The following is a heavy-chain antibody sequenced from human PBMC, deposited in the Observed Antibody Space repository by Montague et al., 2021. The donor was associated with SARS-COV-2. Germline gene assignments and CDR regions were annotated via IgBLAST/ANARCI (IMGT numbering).Heavy chain of an antibody. V-gene: IGHV4-59*01. J-gene: IGHJ6*03. CDR3: ARRPPGYRYFYYLDV. CDR2: LYYSGST. Sequence: SETLSLTCTVSGGSISSYYWSWIRQPPGKGLEWIGYLYYSGSTSYNPSLKSRVTISVDTSKNQFSLRLNSVTAADTAVYYCARRPPGYRYFYYLDVWGKGTTVTVSS. CDR1: GGSISSYY. D-gene: IGHD1-1*01.